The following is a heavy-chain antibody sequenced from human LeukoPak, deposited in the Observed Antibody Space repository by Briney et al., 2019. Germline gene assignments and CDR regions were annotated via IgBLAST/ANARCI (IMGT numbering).Heavy chain of an antibody. D-gene: IGHD5-18*01. CDR1: GGSFSGYY. CDR2: INHSGST. CDR3: ASFRGYSYGSGGVD. V-gene: IGHV4-34*01. J-gene: IGHJ4*02. Sequence: PSETLSLTCAVYGGSFSGYYWSWIRQPPGKGLEWIGEINHSGSTNYNPSLKSRVTISVDTSKNQFSLKLSSVTAADTAVYYCASFRGYSYGSGGVDWGQGTLVTVSS.